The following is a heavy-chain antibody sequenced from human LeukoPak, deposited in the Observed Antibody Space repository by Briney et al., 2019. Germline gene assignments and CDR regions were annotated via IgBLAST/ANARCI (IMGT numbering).Heavy chain of an antibody. CDR1: GYSISSGYY. D-gene: IGHD6-13*01. V-gene: IGHV4-38-2*02. Sequence: SETLSLTCTVSGYSISSGYYWGWTRQPPGKGLEWIGSFFLKGSTYYNPSLKSRVTISVDTSKNQFSLKLSSVTAADTAVYYCARPGRTSIAAAGKYYFDYWGQGTLVTVSS. CDR2: FFLKGST. J-gene: IGHJ4*02. CDR3: ARPGRTSIAAAGKYYFDY.